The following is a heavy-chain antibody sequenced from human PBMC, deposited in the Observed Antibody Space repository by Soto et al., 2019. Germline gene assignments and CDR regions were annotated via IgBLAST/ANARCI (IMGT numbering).Heavy chain of an antibody. J-gene: IGHJ4*02. CDR3: VRVAGGSFV. V-gene: IGHV3-48*02. CDR1: GFTFSSYS. CDR2: INFSSDVI. D-gene: IGHD2-15*01. Sequence: DVQLVESGGGLVQPGGSLRLSCSASGFTFSSYSMNWVLQAPGKGLEWLSYINFSSDVIYYADSVKGRFTISRDNAENSLFLQMSSLRDEDTGVYYCVRVAGGSFVWGQGTLVTVSS.